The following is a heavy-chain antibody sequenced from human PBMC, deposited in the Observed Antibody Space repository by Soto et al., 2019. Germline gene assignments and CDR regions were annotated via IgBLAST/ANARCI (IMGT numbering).Heavy chain of an antibody. D-gene: IGHD1-26*01. CDR3: AKVGGGLPRYHPIDY. J-gene: IGHJ4*02. V-gene: IGHV3-23*01. Sequence: GGSLRLSCAASGFTFSSYAMSWVRQAPGKGLEWVSAISGSGGSKYYTDSVKGRFTISRDNSKNTLYLQMNSLRAEDTAVYYCAKVGGGLPRYHPIDYWGQGTLVTVSS. CDR2: ISGSGGSK. CDR1: GFTFSSYA.